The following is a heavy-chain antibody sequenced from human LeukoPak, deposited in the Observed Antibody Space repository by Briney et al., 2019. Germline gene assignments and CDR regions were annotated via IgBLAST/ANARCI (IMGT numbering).Heavy chain of an antibody. CDR2: VYHSGGT. CDR1: GGSISSGGYY. Sequence: SQTLSLTCTVSGGSISSGGYYWSWIRQHPGKGLEWIGYVYHSGGTNYNPSLKSRVTMSVDTSNNQFSLKLSSVTAADTAMYYCAREGDYYDSGGYYRIDFWGQGTLVTVSS. D-gene: IGHD3-22*01. V-gene: IGHV4-61*08. J-gene: IGHJ4*02. CDR3: AREGDYYDSGGYYRIDF.